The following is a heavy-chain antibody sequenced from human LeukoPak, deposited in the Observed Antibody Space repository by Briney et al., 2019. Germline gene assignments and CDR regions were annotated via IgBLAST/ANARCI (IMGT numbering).Heavy chain of an antibody. CDR3: ARSISSYSYFDF. CDR2: IYTSGDT. Sequence: PSETLSLTCTVSGASMTNYYWSWIRQPAGKGLEWIGRIYTSGDTNYNATLSSRVAMSLDTSRNQFSLKLRSVTAAGTAVYYCARSISSYSYFDFWGQGTLVTVSS. D-gene: IGHD2-15*01. CDR1: GASMTNYY. V-gene: IGHV4-4*07. J-gene: IGHJ4*02.